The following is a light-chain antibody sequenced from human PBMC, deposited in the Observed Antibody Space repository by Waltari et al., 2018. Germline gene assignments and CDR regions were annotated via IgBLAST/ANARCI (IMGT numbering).Light chain of an antibody. Sequence: DIQVTQSPSTLSASVGDSVTITCRASQSLVVWLAWYQQKPGKAPKLLIYRASYLESGVPSRFSGSGSGTEFTLTISSLQADDFATYYCLQYNSYPRTFGQGTKVEI. CDR2: RAS. V-gene: IGKV1-5*03. CDR1: QSLVVW. CDR3: LQYNSYPRT. J-gene: IGKJ1*01.